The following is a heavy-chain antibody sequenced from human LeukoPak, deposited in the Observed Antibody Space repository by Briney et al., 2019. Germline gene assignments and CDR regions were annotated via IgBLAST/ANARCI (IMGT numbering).Heavy chain of an antibody. Sequence: GGSLRLSCAASGFTFSSYSMNWVRQAPGKGLEWVSYISSSRSTIYYADSVRGRFTISRDNAKNSLYLPTNSLRGEDTAVYYGARKTGGALDIWGQGTMVTVSS. V-gene: IGHV3-48*01. J-gene: IGHJ3*02. CDR2: ISSSRSTI. CDR3: ARKTGGALDI. D-gene: IGHD7-27*01. CDR1: GFTFSSYS.